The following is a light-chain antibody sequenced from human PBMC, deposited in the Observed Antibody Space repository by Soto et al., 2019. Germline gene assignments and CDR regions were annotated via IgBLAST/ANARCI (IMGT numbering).Light chain of an antibody. J-gene: IGLJ1*01. V-gene: IGLV2-8*01. Sequence: QSVLTQPPSAYGSPGQSVTISCTGTSSDVGGYDYVSWYQQHPGKAPKLMIYEVSKRPSGVPDRFSGSKSGNTASLTVSGLQADDEADYFCSSYAGSNNNYVFGTGTKLTVL. CDR1: SSDVGGYDY. CDR2: EVS. CDR3: SSYAGSNNNYV.